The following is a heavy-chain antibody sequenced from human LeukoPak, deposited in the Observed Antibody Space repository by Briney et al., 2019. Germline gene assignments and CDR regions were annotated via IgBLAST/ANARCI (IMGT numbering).Heavy chain of an antibody. CDR3: AGEHSGSYYFDY. V-gene: IGHV1-2*02. Sequence: ASVKVSCKASGYTFTGYYMHWVRQAPGQGLEWMGWINPNSGGTNYAQKFQGRVTMTRDTSISTAYMELSRLGSDDTAVYYCAGEHSGSYYFDYWGQGTLVTVSS. D-gene: IGHD1-26*01. CDR2: INPNSGGT. J-gene: IGHJ4*02. CDR1: GYTFTGYY.